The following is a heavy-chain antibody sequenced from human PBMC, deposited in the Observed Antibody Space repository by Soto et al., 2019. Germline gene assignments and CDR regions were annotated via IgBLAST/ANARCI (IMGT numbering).Heavy chain of an antibody. CDR1: GGSISSYY. V-gene: IGHV4-59*01. J-gene: IGHJ6*03. Sequence: QVQLQESGPGLVKPSETLSLTCTVSGGSISSYYWSWIRQPPGKGLEWIGYIYYSGSTNYNPSLKSRVTISVYTSKNQFSLKLSSVTAADTAVYYCARDWGPYSSSWYGGYSMDVWGKGTTVTVAS. D-gene: IGHD6-13*01. CDR2: IYYSGST. CDR3: ARDWGPYSSSWYGGYSMDV.